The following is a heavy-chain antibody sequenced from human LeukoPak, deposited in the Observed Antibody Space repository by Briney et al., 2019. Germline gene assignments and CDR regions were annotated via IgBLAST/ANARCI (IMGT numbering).Heavy chain of an antibody. J-gene: IGHJ4*02. CDR2: IKEDGSEK. CDR1: GFTFSSHW. D-gene: IGHD1-26*01. CDR3: VRSGGY. Sequence: PGRPLRLSCAASGFTFSSHWMNWVRQAPGKGLEWVANIKEDGSEKYYVDSVKGRFTISRDNAKNSLCLQMNSLRAEDTAIYYCVRSGGYWGQGTLVTVSS. V-gene: IGHV3-7*05.